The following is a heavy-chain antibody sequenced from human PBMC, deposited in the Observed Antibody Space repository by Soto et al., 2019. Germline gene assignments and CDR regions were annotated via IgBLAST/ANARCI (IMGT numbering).Heavy chain of an antibody. CDR1: GASVSHGY. V-gene: IGHV4-59*02. Sequence: QMQLQASGPGLVKPSETLSLTCNVSGASVSHGYWSWIRQPPGKGLEWIGFMYFGGSFNYNPSLPRRATLSVETSMNQFSMKLTAVSASDTAVYYCARSYYDSTGFAVDPWGQGTLVTVSS. CDR3: ARSYYDSTGFAVDP. D-gene: IGHD3-22*01. CDR2: MYFGGSF. J-gene: IGHJ5*02.